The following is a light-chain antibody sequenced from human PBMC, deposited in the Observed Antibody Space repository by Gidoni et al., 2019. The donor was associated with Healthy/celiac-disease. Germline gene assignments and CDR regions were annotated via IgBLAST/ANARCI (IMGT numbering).Light chain of an antibody. J-gene: IGKJ3*01. CDR3: QQYGSSPS. Sequence: EIVLTQSPGTLSLSPGERATLSCRASQSVSSSYLAWYQQKPGQAPGLLIYGASSRATGIPDRFSGSGYGTDITLTISRLEPEDFAVYYCQQYGSSPSFGPGTKVDIK. CDR1: QSVSSSY. CDR2: GAS. V-gene: IGKV3-20*01.